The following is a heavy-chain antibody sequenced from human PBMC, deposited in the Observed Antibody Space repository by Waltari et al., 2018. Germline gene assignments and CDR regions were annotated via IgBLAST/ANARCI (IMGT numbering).Heavy chain of an antibody. CDR3: ARERFGIATAGTHAFDI. Sequence: QVQLQESGPGLVKPSETLSLTCTVSGGSISSYYWSWIRQPAGKGLEWIGRIYTSGSTNYNPSLKSRVTMSLDTSKNQFSLKLSSVTAADTAVYYCARERFGIATAGTHAFDIWGQGTMVTVSS. D-gene: IGHD6-13*01. J-gene: IGHJ3*02. CDR2: IYTSGST. V-gene: IGHV4-4*07. CDR1: GGSISSYY.